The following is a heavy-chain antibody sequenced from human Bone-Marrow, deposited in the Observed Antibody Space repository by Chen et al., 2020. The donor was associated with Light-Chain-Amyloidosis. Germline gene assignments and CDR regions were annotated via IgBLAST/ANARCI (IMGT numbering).Heavy chain of an antibody. CDR2: IYPDDSDA. CDR3: ARRRDGYNFDY. V-gene: IGHV5-51*01. Sequence: IGWVRQMPGKGLEWMGVIYPDDSDARYRPSFEGQVTISADKSITTAYLQWRSLKASDTAMYYCARRRDGYNFDYWGQGTLVTVSS. J-gene: IGHJ4*02. D-gene: IGHD5-12*01.